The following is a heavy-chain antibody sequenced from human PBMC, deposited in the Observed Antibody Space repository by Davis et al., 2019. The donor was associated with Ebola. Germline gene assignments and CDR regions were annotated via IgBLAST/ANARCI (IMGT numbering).Heavy chain of an antibody. Sequence: MPSETLSLTCAVSGDSISSSNWWSWVRQPPGKGLEWIGEISQSGSTNYNPSLKSRVTISVDTSKNQFSLKLSSVTAADTAVYYCARGGGIAARPRDYWGQGTLVTVSS. J-gene: IGHJ4*02. D-gene: IGHD6-6*01. CDR2: ISQSGST. CDR3: ARGGGIAARPRDY. V-gene: IGHV4-4*02. CDR1: GDSISSSNW.